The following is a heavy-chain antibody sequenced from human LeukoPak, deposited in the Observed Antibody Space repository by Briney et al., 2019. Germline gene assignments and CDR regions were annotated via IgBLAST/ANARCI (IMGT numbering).Heavy chain of an antibody. Sequence: SETLSLTCAVYGASFSGYYWSWIRQPPGKGLEWIGEINHSGSTNYNPSLKSRVTISVDTSKNQFSLKLSSVTAADTAVHYCARGRINRSHYIPRGYFDYWGQGTLVTVSS. CDR3: ARGRINRSHYIPRGYFDY. CDR2: INHSGST. D-gene: IGHD3-10*01. CDR1: GASFSGYY. J-gene: IGHJ4*02. V-gene: IGHV4-34*01.